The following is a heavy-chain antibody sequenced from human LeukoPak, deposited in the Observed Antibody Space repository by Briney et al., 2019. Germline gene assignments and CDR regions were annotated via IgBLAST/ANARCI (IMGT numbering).Heavy chain of an antibody. Sequence: GSLRLSCAASGFTFTSYSMNWVRQAPGKGLEWVSYISTSSSTIYYADSVKGRFTISRDNAKNSLYLQMNSVRDEDTAVYYCARGSYGDYYFDYWGQGTLVTVSS. CDR3: ARGSYGDYYFDY. D-gene: IGHD4-17*01. J-gene: IGHJ4*02. V-gene: IGHV3-48*02. CDR2: ISTSSSTI. CDR1: GFTFTSYS.